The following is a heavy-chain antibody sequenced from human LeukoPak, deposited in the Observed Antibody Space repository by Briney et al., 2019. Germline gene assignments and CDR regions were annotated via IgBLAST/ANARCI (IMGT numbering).Heavy chain of an antibody. CDR3: ARGIVSYGAFDI. CDR2: IYYSGST. CDR1: GGSLSGYY. V-gene: IGHV4-39*07. D-gene: IGHD5/OR15-5a*01. Sequence: SETLSLTCAVSGGSLSGYYWGWIRQPPGKGLEWIGSIYYSGSTYYNPSLKSRVTISVDTSKNQFSLKLSSVTAADTAVHYCARGIVSYGAFDIWGQGTMVTVSS. J-gene: IGHJ3*02.